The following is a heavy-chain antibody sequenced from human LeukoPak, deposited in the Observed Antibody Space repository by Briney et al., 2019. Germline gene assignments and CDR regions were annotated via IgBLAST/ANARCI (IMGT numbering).Heavy chain of an antibody. J-gene: IGHJ4*02. V-gene: IGHV1-8*03. Sequence: ASVKVSCKASGYTFTSYDINWVRQATGQGLEWMGWMNPNSGNTGYAQKFQGRVIITRNTSISTAYMELSSLRSEDTPVYFCARGDGVTPFDYWGQGTLVTVSS. CDR3: ARGDGVTPFDY. CDR1: GYTFTSYD. D-gene: IGHD5-18*01. CDR2: MNPNSGNT.